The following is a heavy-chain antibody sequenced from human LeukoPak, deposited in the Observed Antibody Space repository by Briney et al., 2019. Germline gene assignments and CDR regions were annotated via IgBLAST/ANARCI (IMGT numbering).Heavy chain of an antibody. CDR2: IYPGDSDT. V-gene: IGHV5-51*01. Sequence: GESLKISCKGSGYSFTSYWIGWVRQMPGEGLEWMGIIYPGDSDTRYSPSFQGQVTISADKSISTAYLQWISLKASDTAMYYCARLNSDRLLWGTFDIWGQGTMVTVSS. J-gene: IGHJ3*02. CDR3: ARLNSDRLLWGTFDI. CDR1: GYSFTSYW. D-gene: IGHD2-21*02.